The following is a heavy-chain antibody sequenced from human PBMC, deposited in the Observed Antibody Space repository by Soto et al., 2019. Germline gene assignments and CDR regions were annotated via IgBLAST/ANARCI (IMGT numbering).Heavy chain of an antibody. CDR2: IWYDGSNK. D-gene: IGHD6-19*01. CDR1: GFTFSSYG. Sequence: HPGGSLRLSCAASGFTFSSYGMHWVRQAPGKGLEWVAVIWYDGSNKYYADSVKGRFTISRDNSKNTPYLQMNSLRAEDTAVYYCARSSGFWNYYYGMDVWGQGTTVTVSS. J-gene: IGHJ6*02. CDR3: ARSSGFWNYYYGMDV. V-gene: IGHV3-33*01.